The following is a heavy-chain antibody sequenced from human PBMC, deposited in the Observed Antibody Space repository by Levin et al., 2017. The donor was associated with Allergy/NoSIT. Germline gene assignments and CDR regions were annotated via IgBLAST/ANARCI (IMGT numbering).Heavy chain of an antibody. V-gene: IGHV1-69*19. CDR3: ARKFSTSWYDAFDL. CDR1: GGTFITYA. J-gene: IGHJ3*01. D-gene: IGHD6-6*01. Sequence: GGSLRLSCKASGGTFITYAINWVRQAPGQGPQWMGGIIPSFGTPHYAQNFQGRVTITADVSTDPTYMELSSLRSEDTATYYCARKFSTSWYDAFDLWGQGTMVTVSS. CDR2: IIPSFGTP.